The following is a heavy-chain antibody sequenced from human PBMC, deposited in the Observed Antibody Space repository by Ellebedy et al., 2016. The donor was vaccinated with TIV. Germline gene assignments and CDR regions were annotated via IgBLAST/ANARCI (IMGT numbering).Heavy chain of an antibody. CDR1: GYAFSGYD. V-gene: IGHV7-4-1*02. D-gene: IGHD3-10*01. J-gene: IGHJ4*02. CDR3: VRDRRGAGPSQFGVDF. CDR2: INTHTGNP. Sequence: AASVKVSCKASGYAFSGYDMNWVRQAPGQGLEWMGWINTHTGNPTYAQDFTGRFVFSLDTSVSTAYLEISSLKAEDTAMYFCVRDRRGAGPSQFGVDFWGQGTLVTVSS.